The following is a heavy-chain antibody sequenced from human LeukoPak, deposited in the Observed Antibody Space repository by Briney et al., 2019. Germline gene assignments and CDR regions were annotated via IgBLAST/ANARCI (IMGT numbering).Heavy chain of an antibody. J-gene: IGHJ6*02. CDR2: IGARDGRT. V-gene: IGHV3-23*01. Sequence: PGGSLRLSCAASGFTFRNYAMTWVRQAPGKGLDWVALIGARDGRTYYADPVKGRFTISRDNFKNTLYLQMNSLRAEDTAIYYCAKGLYDYALDVWGHGTAVTVSS. CDR3: AKGLYDYALDV. CDR1: GFTFRNYA.